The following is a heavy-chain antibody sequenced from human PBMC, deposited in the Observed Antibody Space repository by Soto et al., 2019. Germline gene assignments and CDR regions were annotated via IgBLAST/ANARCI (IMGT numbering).Heavy chain of an antibody. Sequence: ASVKVSCKASGYTFTSYAMHWVRQAPGQRLEWMGWINAGNGNTKYSQKFQGRVTITRDTSASTAYMELSSLRSEDTAVYYCARDPRLRIAAARPIGYWGQGTLVTVSS. D-gene: IGHD6-13*01. CDR2: INAGNGNT. CDR3: ARDPRLRIAAARPIGY. J-gene: IGHJ4*02. V-gene: IGHV1-3*01. CDR1: GYTFTSYA.